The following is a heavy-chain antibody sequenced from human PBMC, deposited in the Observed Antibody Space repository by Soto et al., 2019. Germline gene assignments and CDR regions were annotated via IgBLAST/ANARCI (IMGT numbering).Heavy chain of an antibody. D-gene: IGHD3-10*01. Sequence: GGSLRLSCAASGFTFSSYDMHWVRQATGKGLEWVSAIGTAGDTYYPGSVKGRFTISRENAKNSLYLQMNSLRAGDTAVYYCARVPGSGSQGVVYGMDVWGQGTTVTVSS. J-gene: IGHJ6*02. CDR2: IGTAGDT. CDR3: ARVPGSGSQGVVYGMDV. CDR1: GFTFSSYD. V-gene: IGHV3-13*01.